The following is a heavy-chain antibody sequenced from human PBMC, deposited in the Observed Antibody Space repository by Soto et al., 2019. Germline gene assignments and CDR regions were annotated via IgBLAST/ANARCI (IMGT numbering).Heavy chain of an antibody. J-gene: IGHJ4*02. D-gene: IGHD3-16*01. CDR3: AGYTINYDYPDY. Sequence: SETLSLTCTVSGGSISSYYWSWIRQPAGKGLEWIGRIYTSGSTNYNPSLKSRVTMSVDTSKNQFSLKLSSVTAADTAVYCCAGYTINYDYPDYWGQGTLVTVSS. V-gene: IGHV4-4*07. CDR1: GGSISSYY. CDR2: IYTSGST.